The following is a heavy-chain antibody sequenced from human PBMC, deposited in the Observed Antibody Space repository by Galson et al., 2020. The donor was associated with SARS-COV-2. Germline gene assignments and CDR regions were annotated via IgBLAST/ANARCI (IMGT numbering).Heavy chain of an antibody. CDR1: GFTFSSYS. V-gene: IGHV3-21*04. CDR3: AAGVVAGTGY. J-gene: IGHJ4*02. CDR2: ISSSSSYI. D-gene: IGHD6-19*01. Sequence: GESLKISCAASGFTFSSYSMNWVRQAPGKGLEWVSSISSSSSYIYYADSVKGRFTISRDNSKNTLYLQMNSLRAEDTAVYYCAAGVVAGTGYWGQGTLVTVSS.